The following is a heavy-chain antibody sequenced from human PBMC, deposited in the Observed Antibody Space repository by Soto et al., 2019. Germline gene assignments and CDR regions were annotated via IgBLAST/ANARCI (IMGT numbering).Heavy chain of an antibody. V-gene: IGHV5-51*01. J-gene: IGHJ6*02. CDR1: GYICNNYW. D-gene: IGHD2-21*02. CDR3: ASVTVPQVSTMGGMDV. CDR2: IYPGDSTT. Sequence: PGESLKISCKGSGYICNNYWIGWVRQMPGKGLEWMGIIYPGDSTTTYSPSFEGQVTISADKSISTAYLQWSSLKASDSAIYFCASVTVPQVSTMGGMDVWGLGTTVTVSS.